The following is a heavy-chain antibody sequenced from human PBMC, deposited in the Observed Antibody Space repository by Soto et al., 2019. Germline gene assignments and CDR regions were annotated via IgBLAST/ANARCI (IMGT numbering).Heavy chain of an antibody. V-gene: IGHV4-59*08. Sequence: SETLSLTCTVSGGSISSYYWSWIRQPPGKGLEWIGYIYYSGSTNYNPSLKSRVTISVDTSKNQFSLKLSSVTAADTAVYYCVRNSYYSLEYWGQGTLVTVSS. D-gene: IGHD3-10*01. CDR3: VRNSYYSLEY. CDR1: GGSISSYY. CDR2: IYYSGST. J-gene: IGHJ4*02.